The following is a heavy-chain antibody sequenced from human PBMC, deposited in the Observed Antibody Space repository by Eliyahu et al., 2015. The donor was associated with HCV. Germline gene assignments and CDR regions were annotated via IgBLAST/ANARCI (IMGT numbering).Heavy chain of an antibody. CDR1: GXSFSNSSSXY. V-gene: IGHV4-39*01. D-gene: IGHD2-15*01. Sequence: QVQLRQSGPGLVNPSGTLSLTCTXSGXSFSNSSSXYWGWIRQPPGTGLXWIGGLYYSGSTYXNPSLTSRVTMSVDTSKDQLSLRLNSVTAADTAVYYCARHACSGGTCNNWFDSWGQGTLVTVSS. J-gene: IGHJ5*01. CDR2: LYYSGST. CDR3: ARHACSGGTCNNWFDS.